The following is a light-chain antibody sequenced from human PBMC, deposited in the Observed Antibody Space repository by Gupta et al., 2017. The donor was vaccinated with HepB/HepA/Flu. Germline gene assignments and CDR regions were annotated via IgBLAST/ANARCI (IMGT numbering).Light chain of an antibody. Sequence: QSALTQPASVSGSPGHSITISFTGTSSDVGAYDHVSWYQQHPGKAPKVIFYDVNNRPSGVSDHFSGSKSGNTASLRISGLQGEDEADYYCNSYTTSGTLVFGGGTKLTVL. CDR2: DVN. CDR3: NSYTTSGTLV. J-gene: IGLJ2*01. V-gene: IGLV2-14*03. CDR1: SSDVGAYDH.